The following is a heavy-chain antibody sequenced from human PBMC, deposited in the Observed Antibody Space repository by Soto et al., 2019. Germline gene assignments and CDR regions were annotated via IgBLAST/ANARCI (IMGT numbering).Heavy chain of an antibody. J-gene: IGHJ4*02. D-gene: IGHD6-19*01. Sequence: SETLSLTCTVSGGSISSYYWSWIRQPPGKGLEWIGYIYYSGSTNYNPSLKSRVTISVDTSKNQFSLKLSSVTAADTAVYYCARDRSYSSGWYYFDFRGQGPLVTLS. CDR1: GGSISSYY. V-gene: IGHV4-59*01. CDR2: IYYSGST. CDR3: ARDRSYSSGWYYFDF.